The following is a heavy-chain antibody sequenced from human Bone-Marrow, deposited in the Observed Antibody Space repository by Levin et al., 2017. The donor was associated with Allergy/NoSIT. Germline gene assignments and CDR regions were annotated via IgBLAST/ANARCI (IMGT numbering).Heavy chain of an antibody. J-gene: IGHJ3*01. D-gene: IGHD3-22*01. CDR2: ISHDETSI. CDR1: GSMFSSFV. Sequence: GGSLRLSCAVSGSMFSSFVLHWVRQAPGKGLEWVAVISHDETSIIYSDSVKGRFTISKDNSKKTLYLQMNSLREEDTAVYYCTTAGRTSGYADAFEFWGQGTMVTVSS. CDR3: TTAGRTSGYADAFEF. V-gene: IGHV3-30*04.